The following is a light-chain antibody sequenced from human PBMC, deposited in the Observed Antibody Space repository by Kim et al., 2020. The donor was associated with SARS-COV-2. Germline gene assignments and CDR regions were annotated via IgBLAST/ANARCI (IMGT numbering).Light chain of an antibody. V-gene: IGKV3-11*01. CDR1: QSVGNY. J-gene: IGKJ4*01. Sequence: PGERAPLSGRASQSVGNYLAWYQQRPGQAPRLLIYDASNRATDIPARFSGSGSGTDFTLTISSLEPEDFVVYYCQQRNNWPLTFGGGPRWISN. CDR2: DAS. CDR3: QQRNNWPLT.